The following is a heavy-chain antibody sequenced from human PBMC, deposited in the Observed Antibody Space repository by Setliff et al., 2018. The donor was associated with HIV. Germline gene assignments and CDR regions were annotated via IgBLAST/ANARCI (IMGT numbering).Heavy chain of an antibody. CDR1: GFTFNNYA. J-gene: IGHJ4*02. CDR2: IWYDGSNE. CDR3: AKELAASGLGYFDS. D-gene: IGHD3-22*01. Sequence: GGSLRLSCAASGFTFNNYAIHWVRQAPGKGLEWVAVIWYDGSNEYYADSVKGRFTISRDNSKNTVYLQMNSLRAEDTAEYYCAKELAASGLGYFDSWGRGILVTVSS. V-gene: IGHV3-33*06.